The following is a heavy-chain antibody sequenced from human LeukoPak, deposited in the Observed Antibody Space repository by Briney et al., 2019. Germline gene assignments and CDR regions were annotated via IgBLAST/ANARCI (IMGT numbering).Heavy chain of an antibody. CDR3: ARGLSRYSGSYYPYF. D-gene: IGHD1-26*01. V-gene: IGHV3-48*03. CDR1: GFTFSSYE. Sequence: PGGSLRLSCAASGFTFSSYEMNWVRQTPGKGLEWVSYISSSGSTIYYTDSVKGRFTISRDNAKNTLYMQMNRLRAEDTAVYYCARGLSRYSGSYYPYFWAGGT. CDR2: ISSSGSTI. J-gene: IGHJ4*02.